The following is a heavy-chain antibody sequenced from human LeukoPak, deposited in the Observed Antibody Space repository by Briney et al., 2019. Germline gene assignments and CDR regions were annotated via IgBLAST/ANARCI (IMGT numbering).Heavy chain of an antibody. CDR1: GYTFTSYG. V-gene: IGHV1-18*01. CDR3: ARSFTWIQLWLHGY. CDR2: ISAYNGNT. D-gene: IGHD5-18*01. J-gene: IGHJ4*02. Sequence: ASVKVSCKASGYTFTSYGISWVRQAPGQGLEWMGWISAYNGNTNYAQKLQGRVTMTTDTSTSTAYMELSSLRSEDTAVYYCARSFTWIQLWLHGYWGQGTLVTVSS.